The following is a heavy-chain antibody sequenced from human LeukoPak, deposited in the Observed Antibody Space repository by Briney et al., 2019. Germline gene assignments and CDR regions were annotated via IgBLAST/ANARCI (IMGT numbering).Heavy chain of an antibody. V-gene: IGHV4-38-2*02. Sequence: SETLSLTCTVSGYSISSGYYWGWIRQPPGKGLEWIGSIYHSGSTYYNPSLKSRVTISVDTSKNQFSLQLNFVTPEDTAVYYCARMNDNFLLDYWGQGTLVTVSS. D-gene: IGHD1-1*01. CDR3: ARMNDNFLLDY. CDR2: IYHSGST. CDR1: GYSISSGYY. J-gene: IGHJ4*02.